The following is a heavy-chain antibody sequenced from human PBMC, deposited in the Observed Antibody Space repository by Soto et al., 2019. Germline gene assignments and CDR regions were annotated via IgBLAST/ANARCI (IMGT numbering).Heavy chain of an antibody. CDR2: INAGNGNT. Sequence: QVQLVQSGAEVKKPGASVKVSCKASGYTFTSYAMHWVRQSPGQRLEWMGWINAGNGNTKYSQKFQGRVTITRATSASTDDIELSSLRSEDTAVYYCASFATSPPSYAFDIWGQGTMVTVSS. CDR1: GYTFTSYA. CDR3: ASFATSPPSYAFDI. V-gene: IGHV1-3*01. J-gene: IGHJ3*02.